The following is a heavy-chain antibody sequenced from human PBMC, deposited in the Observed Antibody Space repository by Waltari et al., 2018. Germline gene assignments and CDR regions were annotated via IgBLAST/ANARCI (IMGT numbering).Heavy chain of an antibody. Sequence: QVYLVESGGGVVQPGGSLELSFLASGLTFSTFGMHWVRQSPGKGLEWVAVISYDGNKIFDADSVKGRFTISRDNRNNILYLQMNSLRPEDTATYYCAKDGDYSLPGYDAFDVWGQGTVVTVSS. CDR3: AKDGDYSLPGYDAFDV. D-gene: IGHD4-17*01. CDR1: GLTFSTFG. CDR2: ISYDGNKI. J-gene: IGHJ3*01. V-gene: IGHV3-30*19.